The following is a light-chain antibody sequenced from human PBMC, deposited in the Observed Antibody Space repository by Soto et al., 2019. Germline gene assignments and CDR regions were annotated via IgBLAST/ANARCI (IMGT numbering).Light chain of an antibody. J-gene: IGKJ1*01. CDR2: GAS. V-gene: IGKV3-20*01. CDR3: QQSYSSPPWT. Sequence: EIVLTQSPGTLSLSPGETATLSCRASQGVSSSYLTWYQQRPGRAPRLLIYGASSRAAGIPDRFSGSGSGTDFTLTISSLRPEDIATYFCQQSYSSPPWTFGQWTKVEV. CDR1: QGVSSSY.